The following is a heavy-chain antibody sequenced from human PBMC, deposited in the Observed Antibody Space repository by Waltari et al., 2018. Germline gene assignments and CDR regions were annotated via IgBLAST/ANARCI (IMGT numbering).Heavy chain of an antibody. CDR2: IIPIFGTA. D-gene: IGHD4-17*01. CDR3: ATLEGPTAAEESEYFQH. CDR1: GGTFSSYA. Sequence: QVQLVQSGAEVKKPGSSVKVSCKASGGTFSSYAISWVRQAPGQGLEWMGGIIPIFGTANYAQKFQGRVTITTDESTSTAYMELSSLRSEDTAVYYCATLEGPTAAEESEYFQHWGQGTLVTVSS. V-gene: IGHV1-69*05. J-gene: IGHJ1*01.